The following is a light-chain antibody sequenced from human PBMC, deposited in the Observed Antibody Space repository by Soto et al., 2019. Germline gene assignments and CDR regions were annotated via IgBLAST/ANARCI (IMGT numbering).Light chain of an antibody. CDR1: RSVSSNY. J-gene: IGKJ5*01. CDR3: QQYGCSPMT. V-gene: IGKV3-20*01. Sequence: EIVLTQSPATLSLSPGERATLSCRASRSVSSNYLAWYQQKPGQAPRLLIYGASSRATGIPDRFSGSGSGTDFTLTISRLEPEDFAVYYCQQYGCSPMTFGQGTRLEIK. CDR2: GAS.